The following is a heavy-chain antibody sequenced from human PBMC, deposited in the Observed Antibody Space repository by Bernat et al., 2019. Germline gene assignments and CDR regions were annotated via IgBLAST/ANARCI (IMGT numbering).Heavy chain of an antibody. Sequence: QVQLVQSGAEVKKPGASVKVSCKASGYTFTSYGISWVRQAPGQGLEWMGWISAYNGNTNYAQKLQGRVTMTTDTSTSTAYMELRSLRSDDTAVYYCARDEYLWFRDLSGTDAFDIWGQGTMVTVSS. CDR3: ARDEYLWFRDLSGTDAFDI. CDR1: GYTFTSYG. D-gene: IGHD3-10*01. V-gene: IGHV1-18*01. CDR2: ISAYNGNT. J-gene: IGHJ3*02.